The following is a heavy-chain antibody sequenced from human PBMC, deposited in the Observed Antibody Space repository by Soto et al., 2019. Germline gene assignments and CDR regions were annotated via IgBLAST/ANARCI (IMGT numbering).Heavy chain of an antibody. D-gene: IGHD2-15*01. CDR1: GFTFSNFW. CDR3: ARGVRCSGGTRLAWEHFDY. J-gene: IGHJ4*02. CDR2: IKQGGSET. Sequence: EVQLVESGGGLVQPGGSLRLSCAASGFTFSNFWMDWVRQAPGKGLEWVANIKQGGSETYYVDSVKGRFTISRDNAKNSLYLHMNSLRAEDTAVYYCARGVRCSGGTRLAWEHFDYWGQGSLVTVSS. V-gene: IGHV3-7*01.